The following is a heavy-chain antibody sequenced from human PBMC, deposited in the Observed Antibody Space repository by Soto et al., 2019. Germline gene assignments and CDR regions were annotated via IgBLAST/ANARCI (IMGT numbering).Heavy chain of an antibody. J-gene: IGHJ3*02. V-gene: IGHV4-31*03. CDR3: ARDLDSELATITGAFDI. Sequence: LSLTCTVSGGSISSSGYYWSWIRQHPGKGLESIGYIYYSGRTYYNPSLKSRLTISVDRSKNQFSLKLSSVTAADTAVYYCARDLDSELATITGAFDIWGQGTMVTVSS. D-gene: IGHD5-12*01. CDR2: IYYSGRT. CDR1: GGSISSSGYY.